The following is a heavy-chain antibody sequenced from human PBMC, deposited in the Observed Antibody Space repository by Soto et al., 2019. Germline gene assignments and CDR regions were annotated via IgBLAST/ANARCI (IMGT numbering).Heavy chain of an antibody. CDR3: ARRYSNQAFDC. CDR1: GFMFSSCA. V-gene: IGHV3-23*01. CDR2: ISGSGGST. D-gene: IGHD4-4*01. J-gene: IGHJ4*02. Sequence: EVQLLESGGDLVQPGGSLRLSCAASGFMFSSCAMTWVRQAPGKGLEWVSSISGSGGSTYYADSVKGRFTISRDNCKNTLYLHMSSLRDDDTAVYYCARRYSNQAFDCWGQGTLVTVSS.